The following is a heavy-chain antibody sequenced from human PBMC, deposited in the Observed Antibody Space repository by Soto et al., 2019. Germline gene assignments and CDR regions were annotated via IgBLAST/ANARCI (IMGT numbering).Heavy chain of an antibody. CDR3: ARWSYLDY. CDR2: ISGSDGKT. Sequence: EVQLLESGGGLVQPGGSLRLSCAASGFSFSSYAMSWLRQAPGKGLELVSTISGSDGKTFYADSVKGRFSISRDTSDHMLYLHMNSLREDDTAVYYCARWSYLDYWGQGARVTVSS. D-gene: IGHD2-15*01. V-gene: IGHV3-23*01. J-gene: IGHJ4*02. CDR1: GFSFSSYA.